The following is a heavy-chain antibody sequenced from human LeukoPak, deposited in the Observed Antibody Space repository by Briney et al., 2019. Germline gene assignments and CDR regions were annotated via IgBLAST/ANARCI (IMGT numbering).Heavy chain of an antibody. J-gene: IGHJ6*02. CDR2: IAPGADAI. Sequence: GGSLRLSCAASGLTFSNYYMNWIRQAPGKGLEWLAYIAPGADAIYYADSVKGRFTISRDNAKNSLYLQMDSLRVEDTAVYFCARGQAGVMDVWGQGTTVTVSS. CDR3: ARGQAGVMDV. V-gene: IGHV3-11*01. CDR1: GLTFSNYY.